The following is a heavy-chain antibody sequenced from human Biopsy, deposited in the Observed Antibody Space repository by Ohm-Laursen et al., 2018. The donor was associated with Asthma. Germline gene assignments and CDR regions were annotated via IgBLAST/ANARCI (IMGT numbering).Heavy chain of an antibody. CDR2: VNTGNGDT. V-gene: IGHV1-3*04. CDR1: GYNFISFA. J-gene: IGHJ3*01. Sequence: ASVTVSCNASGYNFISFAIHWVRQAPGQRLEWMGWVNTGNGDTKYSQKFQGRVTITRDTSASAAYMELRSLRSEDTATYYCARTYYDFLTGQVKDVFGVWGQGTMVTVSS. D-gene: IGHD3-9*01. CDR3: ARTYYDFLTGQVKDVFGV.